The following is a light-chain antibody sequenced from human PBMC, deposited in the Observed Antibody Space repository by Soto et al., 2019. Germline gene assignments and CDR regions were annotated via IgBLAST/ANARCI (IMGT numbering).Light chain of an antibody. CDR1: QGISSW. V-gene: IGKV1-12*01. Sequence: DIPMTQSPSSVSASAGDRVTITCRASQGISSWLAWYQQKPGKAPKLLIYAASTLHSGVPSRFSSSGSGTDFPLTICSLQPEDFATYFCQQANSFPGTFGQGTKVEI. CDR3: QQANSFPGT. CDR2: AAS. J-gene: IGKJ1*01.